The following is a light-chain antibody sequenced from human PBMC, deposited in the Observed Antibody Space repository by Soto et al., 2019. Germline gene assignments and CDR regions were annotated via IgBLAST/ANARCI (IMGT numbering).Light chain of an antibody. Sequence: QSVLTQPPSVSGAPGQRVTISCTGSSSNIGAGYDVHWYQQLPGTAPKLLIYGNSNRPSGVPDRFSGSKSGTSASLAITGLQAEDEADYYCQSYDSSLSGYVFGPGNKLTVL. CDR1: SSNIGAGYD. CDR2: GNS. V-gene: IGLV1-40*01. CDR3: QSYDSSLSGYV. J-gene: IGLJ1*01.